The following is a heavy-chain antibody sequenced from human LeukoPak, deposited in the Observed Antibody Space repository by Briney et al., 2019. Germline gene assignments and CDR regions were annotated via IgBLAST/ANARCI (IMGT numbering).Heavy chain of an antibody. CDR1: GGSISSSSYY. CDR3: ATATERITMIVVVTGGFDH. D-gene: IGHD3-22*01. V-gene: IGHV4-39*07. J-gene: IGHJ4*02. CDR2: IYYSGST. Sequence: SETLSLTCTVSGGSISSSSYYWGWIRQPPGKGLEWIGSIYYSGSTYYNPSLKSRVTISVDTSKNQFSLKLSSVTAADTAVCYCATATERITMIVVVTGGFDHWGQGTLVTVSS.